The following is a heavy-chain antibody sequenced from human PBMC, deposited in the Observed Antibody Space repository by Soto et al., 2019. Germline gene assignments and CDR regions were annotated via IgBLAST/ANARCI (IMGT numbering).Heavy chain of an antibody. J-gene: IGHJ4*02. D-gene: IGHD4-17*01. CDR2: IYSGGST. CDR3: ARGGDYADSTYYYDY. Sequence: PGGSLRLSCAASGFTVSSNYMSWVRQAPGKGLEWVSVIYSGGSTYYADSVKGRFTISRDNSKNTLYLQMNSLRAEDTAVYYCARGGDYADSTYYYDYWGQGTLVTVSS. CDR1: GFTVSSNY. V-gene: IGHV3-53*01.